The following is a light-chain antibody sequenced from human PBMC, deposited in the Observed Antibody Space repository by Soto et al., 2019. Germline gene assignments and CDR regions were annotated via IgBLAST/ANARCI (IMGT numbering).Light chain of an antibody. J-gene: IGKJ3*01. CDR1: QSISSNY. CDR2: GAS. Sequence: EIVLKQSPGTLSLSPGERATLSCRASQSISSNYLAWYQQKPGQAPRLLIYGASFRATGIPDRFSGSGSGTDFTLTISRLEPDYFAVYYCQQYGRSPPGFTFGPGTKVDIK. CDR3: QQYGRSPPGFT. V-gene: IGKV3-20*01.